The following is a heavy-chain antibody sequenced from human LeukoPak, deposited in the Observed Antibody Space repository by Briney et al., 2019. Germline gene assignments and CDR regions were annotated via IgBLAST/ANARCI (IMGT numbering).Heavy chain of an antibody. CDR1: GFTFDDYA. CDR2: ISWNSVNI. V-gene: IGHV3-9*01. CDR3: AREGLERPLVNGFYYYYGMDV. D-gene: IGHD1-1*01. J-gene: IGHJ6*02. Sequence: GGSLRLSCATSGFTFDDYAMHWVRQAPGKGLEWVSGISWNSVNIDYADSVKGRFTISRDNAKNSLYLQMNSLRAEDTAVYYCAREGLERPLVNGFYYYYGMDVWGQGTTVTVSS.